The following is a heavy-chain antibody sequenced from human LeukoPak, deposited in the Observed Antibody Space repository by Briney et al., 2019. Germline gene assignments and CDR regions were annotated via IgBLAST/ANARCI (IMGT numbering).Heavy chain of an antibody. CDR2: SYTTGST. CDR1: GGSIGHYY. CDR3: ARSGGSGFQLDS. J-gene: IGHJ4*02. D-gene: IGHD3-16*01. V-gene: IGHV4-4*07. Sequence: PSGTLSLTCTVSGGSIGHYYWSWLRQPAGKALEWVGLSYTTGSTNYDPSLNGRVTMSLDTSKNQFSLKLSSVTAADTAVYYCARSGGSGFQLDSWGQGTLVTVSS.